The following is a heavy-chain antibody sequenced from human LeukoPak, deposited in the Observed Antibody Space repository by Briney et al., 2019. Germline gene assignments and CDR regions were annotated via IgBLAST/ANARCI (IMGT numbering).Heavy chain of an antibody. J-gene: IGHJ4*02. Sequence: GGALRLSCAASGFTLSSYLMHWVRQAPGKGGVWVSHINTDGSYTCYADSVKGRFTIARDNAKSTLYLQMNSLRAEDTAVYYCARGGLLSRYWGQGTLVTVSS. D-gene: IGHD1-26*01. CDR2: INTDGSYT. V-gene: IGHV3-74*01. CDR1: GFTLSSYL. CDR3: ARGGLLSRY.